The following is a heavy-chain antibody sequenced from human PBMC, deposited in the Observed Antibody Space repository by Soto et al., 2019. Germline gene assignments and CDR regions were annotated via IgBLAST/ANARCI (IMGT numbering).Heavy chain of an antibody. CDR1: GFTFSDYY. CDR2: ISSFGTTI. CDR3: ARVGYYYDSSGYYLSFDY. J-gene: IGHJ4*02. Sequence: GESLKISCAASGFTFSDYYMSWIRQAPGKGLEWVSYISSFGTTIHHADSVKGRFTISRDNAKNSLYLQMHSLRSEDTAVYYCARVGYYYDSSGYYLSFDYWGQGTLVTVSS. V-gene: IGHV3-11*01. D-gene: IGHD3-22*01.